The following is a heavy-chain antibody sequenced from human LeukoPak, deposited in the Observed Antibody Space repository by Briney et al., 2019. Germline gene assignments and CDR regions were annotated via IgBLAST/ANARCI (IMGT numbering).Heavy chain of an antibody. V-gene: IGHV4-4*07. J-gene: IGHJ4*02. CDR2: IDTSGIT. CDR3: ARVGDYALKD. Sequence: SETLYLTCTVSGGSISIYYWSWIRQPAGKGLEWIGRIDTSGITNYNPSLKSRVSMSVDTSKNQFSLRLSSVTAADTAVYYCARVGDYALKDWGQGTLVTVSS. CDR1: GGSISIYY. D-gene: IGHD3-16*01.